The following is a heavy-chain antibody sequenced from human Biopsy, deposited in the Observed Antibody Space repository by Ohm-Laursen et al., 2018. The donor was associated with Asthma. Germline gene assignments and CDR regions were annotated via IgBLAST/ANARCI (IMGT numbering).Heavy chain of an antibody. V-gene: IGHV4-61*01. J-gene: IGHJ3*01. CDR1: GGSISSSSYY. CDR2: IYYSGST. CDR3: ARDALHDNSAYIGDAFDF. Sequence: SETLSLTCTVSGGSISSSSYYWSWIRQPPGKGLEWIGYIYYSGSTNYNPSLKSRVTISVDTSKNQFSLKLSSVTAADTAVYYCARDALHDNSAYIGDAFDFWGQGTMVTVPS. D-gene: IGHD3-22*01.